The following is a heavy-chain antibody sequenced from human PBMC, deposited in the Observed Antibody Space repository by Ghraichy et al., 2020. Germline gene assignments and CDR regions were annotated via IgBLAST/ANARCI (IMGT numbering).Heavy chain of an antibody. CDR1: GFTFSSYT. J-gene: IGHJ4*02. D-gene: IGHD3-9*01. CDR2: IDERGGGP. Sequence: GGSLRLSCVASGFTFSSYTMNWVRQAPGKGLEWVSVIDERGGGPRYVDSVKGRFTISRDNAKNSLYLQMNNLRDDDSGIYYCARDPPRRYDYWGQGTLVTVSS. V-gene: IGHV3-48*02. CDR3: ARDPPRRYDY.